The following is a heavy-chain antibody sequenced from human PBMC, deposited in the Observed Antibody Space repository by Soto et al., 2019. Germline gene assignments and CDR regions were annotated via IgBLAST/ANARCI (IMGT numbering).Heavy chain of an antibody. CDR3: ARWSGDGDL. Sequence: EVQVLLSGGGLIQPGGSLRLSCAASGFTFTDYSMAWVRQTPERGLEWFAGMSFGYEKTFYADSVRGRFIVSRDSSKNTVDLQMNSLRVEDTAIYYCARWSGDGDLWGQGTLVTVSS. J-gene: IGHJ4*02. D-gene: IGHD3-10*01. V-gene: IGHV3-23*01. CDR2: MSFGYEKT. CDR1: GFTFTDYS.